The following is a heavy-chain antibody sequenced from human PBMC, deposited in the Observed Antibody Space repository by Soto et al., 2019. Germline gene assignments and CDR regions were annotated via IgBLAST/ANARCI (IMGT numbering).Heavy chain of an antibody. CDR2: IYHSGST. D-gene: IGHD1-26*01. J-gene: IGHJ4*02. V-gene: IGHV4-30-2*01. CDR3: ARGPIVGATKAFDY. Sequence: PSETLSLTCAVSGGSISSGGYSWSWIRQPPGKGLEWIGYIYHSGSTYYNPSLKSRVTISVDRSKNQFSLKLSPVTAADTAVYYCARGPIVGATKAFDYWGQGTLVTVSS. CDR1: GGSISSGGYS.